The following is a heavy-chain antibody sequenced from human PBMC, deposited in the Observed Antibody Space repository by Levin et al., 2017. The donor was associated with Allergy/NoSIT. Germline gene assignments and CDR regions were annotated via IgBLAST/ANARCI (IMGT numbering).Heavy chain of an antibody. Sequence: SVKVSCKASGGTFSSYAISWVRQAPGQGLEWMGGIIPIFGTANYAQKFQGRVTITADKSTSTAYMELSSLRSEDTAVYYCARPVTYYDFWSGYYTLWGQGTLVTVSS. D-gene: IGHD3-3*01. CDR1: GGTFSSYA. V-gene: IGHV1-69*06. CDR2: IIPIFGTA. CDR3: ARPVTYYDFWSGYYTL. J-gene: IGHJ4*02.